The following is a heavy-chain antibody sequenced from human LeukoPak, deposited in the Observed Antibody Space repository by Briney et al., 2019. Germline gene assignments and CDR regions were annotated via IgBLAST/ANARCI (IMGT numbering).Heavy chain of an antibody. Sequence: GGSLRLSCAASGFTFSSYAMSWVRQAPGKGLEWVSAISGSGGSTYYADSVKGRFTISRDNSKNTLYLQMNSLRAEDTAVYYCAKVYDSSGYYSTLYYFDYWGQGTLVTVSS. CDR1: GFTFSSYA. V-gene: IGHV3-23*01. D-gene: IGHD3-22*01. CDR3: AKVYDSSGYYSTLYYFDY. CDR2: ISGSGGST. J-gene: IGHJ4*02.